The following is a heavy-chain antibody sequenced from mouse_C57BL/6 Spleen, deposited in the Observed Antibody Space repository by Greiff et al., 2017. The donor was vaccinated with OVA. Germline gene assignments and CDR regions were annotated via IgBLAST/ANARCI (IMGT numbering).Heavy chain of an antibody. D-gene: IGHD1-1*01. V-gene: IGHV1-15*01. CDR1: GYTFTDYE. Sequence: VQLQQSGAELVRPGASVTLSCKASGYTFTDYEMHWVKQTPVHGLEWIGAIDPETGGTAYNQKFKGKAILTAEKSSSTAYMELLSLTSEDSAVYYCTRNYGSSYGFAYWGQGTLVTVSA. J-gene: IGHJ3*01. CDR3: TRNYGSSYGFAY. CDR2: IDPETGGT.